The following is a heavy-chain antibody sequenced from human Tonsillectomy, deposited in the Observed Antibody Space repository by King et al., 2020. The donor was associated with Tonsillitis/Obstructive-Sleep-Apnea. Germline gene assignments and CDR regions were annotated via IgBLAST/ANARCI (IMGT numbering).Heavy chain of an antibody. CDR1: GFTFGDYV. D-gene: IGHD4-17*01. J-gene: IGHJ6*03. CDR2: ISWNSYNI. V-gene: IGHV3-9*01. Sequence: DVQLVESGGGLVQPGRSLRLSCAASGFTFGDYVMHWVRQAPGKGLEWVSGISWNSYNIDYPDSVKGRFTISRDNAKNSLYLQMNSLRPEDTALYYCAKDTAYGDLYYYMDVWGKGTTVTVSS. CDR3: AKDTAYGDLYYYMDV.